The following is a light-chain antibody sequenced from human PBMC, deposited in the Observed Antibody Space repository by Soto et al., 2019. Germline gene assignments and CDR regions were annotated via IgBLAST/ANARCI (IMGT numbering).Light chain of an antibody. Sequence: SYELTQPPSVSVAPGQTARITCGGNNSGSKSVHWYQQKPGQAPVLGVYDDSDRPSGIPERFSGSNSGNTATLTISRVEAGDEADYYCQGWDSSSDHVVFGGGTQLTVL. J-gene: IGLJ2*01. CDR3: QGWDSSSDHVV. V-gene: IGLV3-21*02. CDR2: DDS. CDR1: NSGSKS.